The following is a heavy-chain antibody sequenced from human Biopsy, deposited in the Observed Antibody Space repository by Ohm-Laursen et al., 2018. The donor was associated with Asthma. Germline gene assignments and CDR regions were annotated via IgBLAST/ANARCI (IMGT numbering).Heavy chain of an antibody. V-gene: IGHV1-69*13. CDR3: ARGYSGTDRIVYYYSGMEV. D-gene: IGHD5-12*01. CDR2: LIPVLGTA. CDR1: GDSLGSFINYA. J-gene: IGHJ6*02. Sequence: ASVKVSCKASGDSLGSFINYAISWVRQAPRQGLEWMGGLIPVLGTADYAPMFEGRVTITANESTSTAYLELTSLRFEDTAVYYCARGYSGTDRIVYYYSGMEVWGQGTTVTVSS.